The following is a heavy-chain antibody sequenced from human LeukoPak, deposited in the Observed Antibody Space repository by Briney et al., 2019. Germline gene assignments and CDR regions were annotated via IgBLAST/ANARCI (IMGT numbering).Heavy chain of an antibody. V-gene: IGHV1-18*01. CDR1: GGTFSSYA. D-gene: IGHD3-10*01. J-gene: IGHJ5*02. CDR2: ISGYNGNT. Sequence: ASVKVSCKASGGTFSSYAISWVRQAPGQGLEWMGWISGYNGNTKYAQKLQGRVTMTTDTSTTTAYMELRSLRSDDTALYYCARDFYYSDSGSYIRNWFDPWGQGTLVTVSS. CDR3: ARDFYYSDSGSYIRNWFDP.